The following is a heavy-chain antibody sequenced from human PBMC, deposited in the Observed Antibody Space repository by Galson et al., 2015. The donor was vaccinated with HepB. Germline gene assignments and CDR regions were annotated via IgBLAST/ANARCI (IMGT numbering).Heavy chain of an antibody. CDR1: GGTFSSYA. CDR2: IIPIFGTA. J-gene: IGHJ4*02. D-gene: IGHD3-3*01. V-gene: IGHV1-69*06. Sequence: SVKVSCKASGGTFSSYAISWVRQAPGQGLEWMGGIIPIFGTANYAQKFQGRVTITADKSTSTAYMELSSLRSEDTAVYYCAREIDYDFWSGYYIAPLGYWGQGTLVTVSS. CDR3: AREIDYDFWSGYYIAPLGY.